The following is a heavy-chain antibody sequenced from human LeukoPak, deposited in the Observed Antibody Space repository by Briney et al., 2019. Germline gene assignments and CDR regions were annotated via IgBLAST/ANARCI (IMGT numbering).Heavy chain of an antibody. J-gene: IGHJ4*02. Sequence: GGSLRLSCAASGFTFSSFAMNWVRHAPGKGLEWVSGISNSCGIIYFADSVTGRFTISRDNSKNMLYLEMNSIRADATAVYYCARRAGEYSHPYDYWGQGTLVTVSS. V-gene: IGHV3-23*01. D-gene: IGHD4-17*01. CDR2: ISNSCGII. CDR3: ARRAGEYSHPYDY. CDR1: GFTFSSFA.